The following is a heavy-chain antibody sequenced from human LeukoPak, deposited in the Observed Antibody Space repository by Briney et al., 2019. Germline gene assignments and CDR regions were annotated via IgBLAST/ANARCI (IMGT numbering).Heavy chain of an antibody. V-gene: IGHV3-33*01. J-gene: IGHJ3*02. CDR2: IWYDGSKK. D-gene: IGHD3-22*01. Sequence: TGGSLRLSCAASGFTFSTYGMHWVRQAPGKGLEWVAVIWYDGSKKYYADSVKGRFTISRDNSKNTLYLQMNSLRAEDTAVYYCARAQDYDSSGYVDGFDIWGQGTMVTVPS. CDR1: GFTFSTYG. CDR3: ARAQDYDSSGYVDGFDI.